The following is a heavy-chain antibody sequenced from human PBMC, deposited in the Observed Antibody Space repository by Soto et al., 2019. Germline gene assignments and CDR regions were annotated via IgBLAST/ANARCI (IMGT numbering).Heavy chain of an antibody. CDR3: AKDMYRGHPLSSMDA. D-gene: IGHD3-16*02. Sequence: GGSLRLSCAASGFTLGTYAMYWVRQAPRKGLEWVSAISGSGGSTYYADSVKGRFTISRDNSKNMLFLQMGSLRAEDTAVYFCAKDMYRGHPLSSMDAWGTRTQVPVTS. J-gene: IGHJ6*04. CDR2: ISGSGGST. V-gene: IGHV3-23*01. CDR1: GFTLGTYA.